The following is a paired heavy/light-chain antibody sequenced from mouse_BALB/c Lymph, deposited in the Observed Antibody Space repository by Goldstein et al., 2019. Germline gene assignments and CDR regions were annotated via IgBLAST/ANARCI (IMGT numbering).Light chain of an antibody. CDR1: SSVSY. CDR2: DTS. CDR3: QQWSSYPLT. J-gene: IGKJ5*01. Sequence: QIVLTQSPAIMSASPGEKVTMTCSASSSVSYMYWYQQKPGSSPRLLIYDTSNLASGVPVRFSGSGSGTSYSLTISRMEAEDAATYYCQQWSSYPLTFGAGTKLELK. V-gene: IGKV4-55*01.
Heavy chain of an antibody. Sequence: QVQLQQPGSVLVRPGASVKLSCKASGYTFTSSWMHWAKQRPGQGLEWIGEIHPNSGNTNYNEKFKGKATLTVDTSSSTAYVDLSSLTSEDSAVYYCARRDLGDYDGFAYWGQGTLVTVSA. CDR2: IHPNSGNT. V-gene: IGHV1S130*01. CDR3: ARRDLGDYDGFAY. D-gene: IGHD2-4*01. J-gene: IGHJ3*01. CDR1: GYTFTSSW.